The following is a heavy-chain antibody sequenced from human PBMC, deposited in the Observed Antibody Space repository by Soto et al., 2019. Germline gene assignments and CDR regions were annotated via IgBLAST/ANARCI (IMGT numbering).Heavy chain of an antibody. J-gene: IGHJ6*03. V-gene: IGHV4-59*01. Sequence: SETLSLTCTVSGGSISSYYWSWIRQPPGKGLEWIGYIYYSGSTNYNPSLKSRVTISVDTSKNQFSLKLSSVTAADTAVYYCAREIGLRTGDYYYMDVWGKGTTVTVSS. CDR2: IYYSGST. D-gene: IGHD7-27*01. CDR1: GGSISSYY. CDR3: AREIGLRTGDYYYMDV.